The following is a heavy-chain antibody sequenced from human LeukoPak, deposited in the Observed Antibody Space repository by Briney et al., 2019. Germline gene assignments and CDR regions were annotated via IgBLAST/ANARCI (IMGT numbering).Heavy chain of an antibody. CDR3: ARDRQWLVRSYYYGMDV. D-gene: IGHD6-19*01. V-gene: IGHV3-30-3*01. CDR1: GFTFSSYA. Sequence: GRSLRLSCAASGFTFSSYAMHWVRQAPGKGLEWVAVISYDGSNKYYADSVKGRFTISRDNSKNTLYLQMNSLRAEDTAVYYCARDRQWLVRSYYYGMDVWGQGTTVTVSS. CDR2: ISYDGSNK. J-gene: IGHJ6*02.